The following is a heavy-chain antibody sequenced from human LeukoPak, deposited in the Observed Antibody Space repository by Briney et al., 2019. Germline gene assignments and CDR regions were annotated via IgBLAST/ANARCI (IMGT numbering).Heavy chain of an antibody. Sequence: GSLRLSCAASGFTFSSYGMHWVRQAPGKGLEWVAVIWYDGSNKYYADSVKGRFTISRDNSKNTLYLQMNSLRAEDTAVYYCARDRAAAAGSTSLFQHWGQGTLVTVSS. CDR2: IWYDGSNK. D-gene: IGHD6-13*01. J-gene: IGHJ1*01. V-gene: IGHV3-33*01. CDR1: GFTFSSYG. CDR3: ARDRAAAAGSTSLFQH.